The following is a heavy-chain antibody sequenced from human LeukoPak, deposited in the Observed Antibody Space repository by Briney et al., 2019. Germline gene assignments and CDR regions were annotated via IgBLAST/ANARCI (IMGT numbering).Heavy chain of an antibody. D-gene: IGHD6-6*01. CDR2: INHSGST. CDR3: ARGLIAAPRRWFDP. V-gene: IGHV4-34*01. CDR1: GGSFSGYY. J-gene: IGHJ5*02. Sequence: SETLSLTCAVYGGSFSGYYWSWIRQPPGKGLEWIGEINHSGSTNYNPSLKSRVAISVDTSKNQFSLKLSSVTAADTAVYYCARGLIAAPRRWFDPWGQGTLVTVSS.